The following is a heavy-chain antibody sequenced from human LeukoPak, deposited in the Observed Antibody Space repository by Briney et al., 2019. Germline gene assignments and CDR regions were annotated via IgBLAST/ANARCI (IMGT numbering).Heavy chain of an antibody. J-gene: IGHJ3*02. CDR3: ARNIAYSSSEDDAFDI. D-gene: IGHD6-13*01. CDR1: GGSISSYY. V-gene: IGHV4-59*01. CDR2: IYYSGST. Sequence: SETLSLTCTVSGGSISSYYWSWIRQPPGKGLEWIGYIYYSGSTNYNPSLKSRVTISVDTSKNQFSLKLSSVTAADTAVYYCARNIAYSSSEDDAFDIWGQGTMVTVPS.